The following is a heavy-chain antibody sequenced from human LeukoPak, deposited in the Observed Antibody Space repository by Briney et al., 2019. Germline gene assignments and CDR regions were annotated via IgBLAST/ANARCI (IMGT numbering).Heavy chain of an antibody. CDR1: GFTFSDYY. D-gene: IGHD1-26*01. Sequence: GGSLRLSCAASGFTFSDYYMSWIRQAPGKGLEWVSYISSSSSSYTNYADSVKGRFTISRDNAKNSLYLQMNSLRAEDTAVYYCARGRTGSYYAADYWGQGTLVTVSS. CDR3: ARGRTGSYYAADY. CDR2: ISSSSSSYT. V-gene: IGHV3-11*05. J-gene: IGHJ4*02.